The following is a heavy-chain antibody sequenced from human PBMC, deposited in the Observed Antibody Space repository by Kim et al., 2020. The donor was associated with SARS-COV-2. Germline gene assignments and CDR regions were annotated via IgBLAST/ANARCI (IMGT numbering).Heavy chain of an antibody. V-gene: IGHV4-59*01. CDR3: ARGGSARGAPFYY. CDR1: GGSITTYY. D-gene: IGHD3-10*01. CDR2: FYYSGTT. Sequence: SETLSLTCTVSGGSITTYYWSWIRQPPGKGLEWIGFFYYSGTTNYNPSLMSRVTISVDTSKNQFSLKLSSVTAADTAVYYCARGGSARGAPFYYLGAGT. J-gene: IGHJ4*02.